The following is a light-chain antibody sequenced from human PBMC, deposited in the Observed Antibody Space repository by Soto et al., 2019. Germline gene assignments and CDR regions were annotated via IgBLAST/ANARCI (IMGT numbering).Light chain of an antibody. V-gene: IGKV3-20*01. J-gene: IGKJ2*01. Sequence: EIVLTQTPGTLSLSPGERATISCRASQSVTSSHLAWYQQTPGQAPRLLIYGASTRATGIPDRFSGSGSDTDFSLTIRRLDPEDFAMYYCLLYFSPDRYTFGPGTKVQIK. CDR3: LLYFSPDRYT. CDR1: QSVTSSH. CDR2: GAS.